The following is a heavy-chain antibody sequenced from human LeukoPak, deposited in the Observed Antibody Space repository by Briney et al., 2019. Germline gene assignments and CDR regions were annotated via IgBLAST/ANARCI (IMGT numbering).Heavy chain of an antibody. CDR1: GGSISSGDYY. D-gene: IGHD2-15*01. CDR2: IYYSGST. J-gene: IGHJ4*02. Sequence: ASQTLSLTCTVSGGSISSGDYYWSWIRQPPGKGLEWIGYIYYSGSTSYNPSLKSRVTISVDTSRNQFSLKLSSITAADTAVYYCARGYCSGGGCYPARHWGQGTLVIVSS. V-gene: IGHV4-30-4*01. CDR3: ARGYCSGGGCYPARH.